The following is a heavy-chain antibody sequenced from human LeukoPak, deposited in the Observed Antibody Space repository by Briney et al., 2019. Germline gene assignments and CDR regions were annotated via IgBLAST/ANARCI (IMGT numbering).Heavy chain of an antibody. J-gene: IGHJ5*02. V-gene: IGHV4-31*03. CDR3: ARITPAAAQPSGWFDP. CDR2: IYYSGST. Sequence: SQTLSLTCTVSGGSISSGGYYWSWIRQHPGKGLEWIGYIYYSGSTNYNPSLKSRVTISVDTSKNQFSLKLSSVTAADTAVYYCARITPAAAQPSGWFDPWGQGTLVTVSS. CDR1: GGSISSGGYY. D-gene: IGHD2-2*01.